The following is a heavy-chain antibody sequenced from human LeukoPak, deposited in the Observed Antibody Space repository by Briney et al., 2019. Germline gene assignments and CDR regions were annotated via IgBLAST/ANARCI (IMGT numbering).Heavy chain of an antibody. CDR3: AKGKVNHDGAFDF. D-gene: IGHD1-14*01. CDR2: ISAGGATT. V-gene: IGHV3-23*01. CDR1: GFSFSSYA. J-gene: IGHJ3*01. Sequence: GGSLRLSCAASGFSFSSYAISLARQAPGKGLEWVSGISAGGATTHYADSVKGRFTMSRDNSKKTVYLQMNSLRAEDTAIYYCAKGKVNHDGAFDFWGQGTMVTVSS.